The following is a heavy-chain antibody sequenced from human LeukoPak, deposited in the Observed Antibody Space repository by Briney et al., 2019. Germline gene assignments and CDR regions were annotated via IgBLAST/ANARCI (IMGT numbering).Heavy chain of an antibody. CDR3: ARGPTTSGVGTLDY. Sequence: SETLSLTCAVSHESFSEHYWNWIRQPPGKGLEWIGEISQSGTTHYNPSLKSRVTISVDTSENQLFLRVTSVTAADTAVYYCARGPTTSGVGTLDYWGQGTLVTVSS. CDR1: HESFSEHY. CDR2: ISQSGTT. D-gene: IGHD3-3*01. V-gene: IGHV4-34*01. J-gene: IGHJ4*02.